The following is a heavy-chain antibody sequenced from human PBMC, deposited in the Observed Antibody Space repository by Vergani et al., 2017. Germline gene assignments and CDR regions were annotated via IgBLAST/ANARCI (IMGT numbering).Heavy chain of an antibody. D-gene: IGHD3-22*01. V-gene: IGHV1-2*02. CDR2: INPNSGGT. Sequence: VQLVESGGGLVQPGGSLRLSCAASGFTFTGYYMHWVRQAPGQGLEWMGWINPNSGGTNYAQKFQGRVTMTRDTSISTAYMELSRLRSEDTAVYYCARDRAAYYYDSSGPNRAPRFDYWGQGTLVTVSS. J-gene: IGHJ4*02. CDR3: ARDRAAYYYDSSGPNRAPRFDY. CDR1: GFTFTGYY.